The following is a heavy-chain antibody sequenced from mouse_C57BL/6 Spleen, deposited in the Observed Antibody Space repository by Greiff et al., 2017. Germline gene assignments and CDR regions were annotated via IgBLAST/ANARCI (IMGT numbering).Heavy chain of an antibody. D-gene: IGHD3-2*02. Sequence: VQLQQSGAELVKPGASVKISCKASGYAFSSYWMNWVKQRPGKGLEWIGQIYPGDGDTNYNGKFKGKATLTAYKSSSTAYMQLSSLTSEDSAVYFCARWAAQATPFAYWGQGTLVTVSA. CDR1: GYAFSSYW. J-gene: IGHJ3*01. CDR3: ARWAAQATPFAY. CDR2: IYPGDGDT. V-gene: IGHV1-80*01.